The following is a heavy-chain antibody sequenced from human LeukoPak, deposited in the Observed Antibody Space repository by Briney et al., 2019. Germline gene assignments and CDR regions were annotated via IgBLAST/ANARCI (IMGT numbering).Heavy chain of an antibody. CDR1: GFIFSSYW. CDR3: ARDAYYYYYYMDV. V-gene: IGHV3-74*01. J-gene: IGHJ6*03. Sequence: GGSLRLSCAASGFIFSSYWMHWVRHAPGKGLAWVSRINTDGSSTSYADSVKGRFTISRDNAKNSLYLQMNSLRAEDTAVYYCARDAYYYYYYMDVWGKGTTVTISS. CDR2: INTDGSST.